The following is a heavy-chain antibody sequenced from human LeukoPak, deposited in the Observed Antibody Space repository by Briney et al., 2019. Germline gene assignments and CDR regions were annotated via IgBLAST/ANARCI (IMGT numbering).Heavy chain of an antibody. D-gene: IGHD2-8*02. Sequence: GGSLRLSCAASGFTFSSYAMSWVRQAPGKGLEWVSAISGSGGSTYYADSVKGRFTISRDNSKNTLYLQMSSLRAEDTAAYYCAKVAGGFYGFDIWGQGTVVTVSS. J-gene: IGHJ3*02. CDR3: AKVAGGFYGFDI. V-gene: IGHV3-23*01. CDR1: GFTFSSYA. CDR2: ISGSGGST.